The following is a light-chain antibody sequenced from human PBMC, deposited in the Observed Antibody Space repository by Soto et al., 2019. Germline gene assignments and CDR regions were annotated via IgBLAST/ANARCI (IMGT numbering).Light chain of an antibody. CDR3: QQRSVWPWT. CDR2: GAS. Sequence: EIVLTQSPATLSLSPGERATLSCRASQSVSSYLAWYQQKPGQAPRLLIYGASSRATGIPARFSGSGSGTDFTLTISSLEPEDFAVFYCQQRSVWPWTFDQGTKVDIK. CDR1: QSVSSY. J-gene: IGKJ1*01. V-gene: IGKV3-11*01.